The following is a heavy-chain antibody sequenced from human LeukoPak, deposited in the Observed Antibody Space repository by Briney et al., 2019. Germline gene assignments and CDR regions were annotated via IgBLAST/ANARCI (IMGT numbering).Heavy chain of an antibody. J-gene: IGHJ4*02. V-gene: IGHV1-58*02. CDR3: AADPGMGTSYFEY. CDR1: EFTFRNSA. CDR2: IVVGSGNT. Sequence: SVKVSCKASEFTFRNSAIQWVRQARGQRLEWIGWIVVGSGNTNYAQRFQERVTITRDMSTSTAYLELSSLSSEDTAVYYCAADPGMGTSYFEYWGQGTLVTVSS. D-gene: IGHD5-24*01.